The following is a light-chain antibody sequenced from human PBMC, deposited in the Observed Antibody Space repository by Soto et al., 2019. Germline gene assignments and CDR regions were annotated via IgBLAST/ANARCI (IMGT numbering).Light chain of an antibody. J-gene: IGLJ1*01. Sequence: QSALTQSASVSGSPGQSITISCTGTSSDVGDYNYVSWYQQHPGKAPKLMIYDVSNRPSGVSNRFSGSKSGNTASLTISGLQAEDEADYYCTSFRSGSTPYVFGTGTKVTVL. V-gene: IGLV2-14*01. CDR2: DVS. CDR1: SSDVGDYNY. CDR3: TSFRSGSTPYV.